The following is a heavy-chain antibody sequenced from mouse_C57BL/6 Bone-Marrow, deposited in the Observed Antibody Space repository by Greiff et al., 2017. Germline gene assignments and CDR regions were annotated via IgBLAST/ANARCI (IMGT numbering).Heavy chain of an antibody. CDR1: GFSFNTYA. J-gene: IGHJ2*01. CDR3: VRGGLYFDY. D-gene: IGHD1-1*02. CDR2: IRSKSNNYAT. V-gene: IGHV10-1*01. Sequence: EVQLVESGGGLVQPKGSLKLSCAASGFSFNTYAMNWVRQAPGKGLEWVARIRSKSNNYATYYADSVKDRFTISRDDSASMLYLQMNNLKTEDTAMYYCVRGGLYFDYWGQGTTLTVSS.